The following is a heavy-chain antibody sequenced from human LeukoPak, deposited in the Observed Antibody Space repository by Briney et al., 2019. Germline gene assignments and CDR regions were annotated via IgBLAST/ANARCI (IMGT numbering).Heavy chain of an antibody. V-gene: IGHV1-46*01. CDR3: ARQSATVTTAFDY. Sequence: GASVKVSCKASGYTFTRYYMHWVRQAPGQGLEWMGIINPSGGSTTYAQKFQGRVTMTRDMSTSTVYMELSSLRSEDTAVYYCARQSATVTTAFDYWGQGTLVTVSS. CDR2: INPSGGST. J-gene: IGHJ4*02. D-gene: IGHD4-17*01. CDR1: GYTFTRYY.